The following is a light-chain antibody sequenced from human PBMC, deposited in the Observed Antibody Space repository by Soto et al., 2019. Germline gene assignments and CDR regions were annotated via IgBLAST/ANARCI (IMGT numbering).Light chain of an antibody. CDR1: QSVSSK. CDR3: QQYNDWPPA. V-gene: IGKV3-15*01. J-gene: IGKJ3*01. Sequence: EIVMTQYPATLSLSPGERATLSCRASQSVSSKLVWYQQKPGQAPRFLIYGASTRATGIPARFRGSGSGTEFTLTIDSLKSEDFAVYYCQQYNDWPPAFGRGTKVDIK. CDR2: GAS.